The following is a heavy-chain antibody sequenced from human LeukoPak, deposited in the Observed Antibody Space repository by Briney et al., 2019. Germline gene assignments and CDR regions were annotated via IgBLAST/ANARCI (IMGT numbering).Heavy chain of an antibody. CDR2: IYYTGST. D-gene: IGHD3-22*01. J-gene: IGHJ6*02. Sequence: PSETLSLTCIVSGGSISSGGNYWGWICQHPGKGLEWIGYIYYTGSTNYNPSLKRRLTMSVDTSKSQVSLKLNSVTAADTAVYYCAKSVDSSGYYYYYYYYGMDVWGQGTTVTVSS. CDR3: AKSVDSSGYYYYYYYYGMDV. V-gene: IGHV4-31*03. CDR1: GGSISSGGNY.